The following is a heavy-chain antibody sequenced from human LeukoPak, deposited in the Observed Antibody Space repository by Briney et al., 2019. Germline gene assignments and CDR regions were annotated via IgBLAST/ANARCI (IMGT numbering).Heavy chain of an antibody. V-gene: IGHV3-48*04. CDR1: GFTFSSYS. J-gene: IGHJ4*02. CDR3: ARLHAYCSSTSCYYDY. CDR2: ISSASGSI. D-gene: IGHD2-2*01. Sequence: GGSLRLSCAASGFTFSSYSMNWVRQAPGKGLEWVSYISSASGSIYYADSVKGRFTISRDNAKNSLFLQMNSLRAEDTAVYYCARLHAYCSSTSCYYDYWGQGTLVTVSS.